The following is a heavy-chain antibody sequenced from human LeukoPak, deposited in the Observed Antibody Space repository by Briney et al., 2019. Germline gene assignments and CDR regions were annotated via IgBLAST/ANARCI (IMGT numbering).Heavy chain of an antibody. J-gene: IGHJ1*01. V-gene: IGHV3-30*18. D-gene: IGHD3-10*01. CDR3: VKEHYFGSGSYPEH. CDR2: ISYDGSDK. Sequence: GRSLRLSCAASGFPFSSYGMHWVRQAPGKGLEWVAVISYDGSDKYYADSVKGRFTISRDNSKNTLHLQMNSLRADDTAVYYCVKEHYFGSGSYPEHWGQGTLVTVSS. CDR1: GFPFSSYG.